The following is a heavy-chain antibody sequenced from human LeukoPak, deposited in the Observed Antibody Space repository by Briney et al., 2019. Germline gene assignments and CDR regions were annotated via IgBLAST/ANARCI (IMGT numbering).Heavy chain of an antibody. Sequence: GGSLRLSCAASGFTFNKYYMHWVRQAPGKGLMYISRNNGDGSTTNYADVVKGRFTMSRDNVKNTLYLQMNSLRVEDTAVYYCARDPRNVGLAPWGQGTLVTVSS. CDR1: GFTFNKYY. J-gene: IGHJ5*02. CDR3: ARDPRNVGLAP. CDR2: NNGDGSTT. D-gene: IGHD2-15*01. V-gene: IGHV3-74*01.